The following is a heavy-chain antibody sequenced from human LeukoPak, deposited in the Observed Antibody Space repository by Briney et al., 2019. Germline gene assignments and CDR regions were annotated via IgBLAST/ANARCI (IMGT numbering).Heavy chain of an antibody. J-gene: IGHJ4*02. D-gene: IGHD1-26*01. CDR1: GGPISSYY. CDR3: AGGGSYYFFDY. CDR2: IYYSGST. Sequence: PSETLSLTCTVSGGPISSYYWSWIRQPPGKGLEWIGYIYYSGSTNYNPSLKSRVTISVDTSKNQFSLKLSSVTAADTAVYYCAGGGSYYFFDYWGQGTLVTVSS. V-gene: IGHV4-59*01.